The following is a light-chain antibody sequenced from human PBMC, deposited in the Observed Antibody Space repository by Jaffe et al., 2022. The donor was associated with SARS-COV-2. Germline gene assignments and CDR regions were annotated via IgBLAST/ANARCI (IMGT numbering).Light chain of an antibody. J-gene: IGLJ1*01. Sequence: QSALTQPRSVSGSPGQSVTISCTGTSSDVGGYNYVSWYQQHPDKAPKLMIYDVSKWPSGVPDRFSGSKSGNTAFLTISGLQAEDEADYYCCSYAGSYSSYVFGTGTKVSVL. CDR1: SSDVGGYNY. CDR2: DVS. V-gene: IGLV2-11*01. CDR3: CSYAGSYSSYV.